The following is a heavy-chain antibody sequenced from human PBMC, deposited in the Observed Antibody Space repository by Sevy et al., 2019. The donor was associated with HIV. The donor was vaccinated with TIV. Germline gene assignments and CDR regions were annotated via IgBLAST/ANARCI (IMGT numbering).Heavy chain of an antibody. CDR3: AKDRNDYGDPYFDY. V-gene: IGHV3-30*18. Sequence: GGSLRLSCAASGFTFRSYGMHWVRQAPGKGLEWVAVISYDGNKKIYADSVKGRFTISRDNSKNTLYLQMNSLRAVDTAGYYCAKDRNDYGDPYFDYWGQGTLVTVSS. CDR1: GFTFRSYG. D-gene: IGHD4-17*01. J-gene: IGHJ4*02. CDR2: ISYDGNKK.